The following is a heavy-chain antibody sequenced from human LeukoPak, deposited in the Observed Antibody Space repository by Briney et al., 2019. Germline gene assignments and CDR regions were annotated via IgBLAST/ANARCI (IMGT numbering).Heavy chain of an antibody. CDR1: GFTISSNY. CDR2: IYSGGAT. V-gene: IGHV3-53*01. J-gene: IGHJ6*02. CDR3: AKALEVVGPSYYYYGMDV. D-gene: IGHD2-15*01. Sequence: GGSLRLSCVASGFTISSNYMTWVRQAPGKGLEWVSVIYSGGATYYADSVKGRFTISRDNSKNTLYLQMNSLRAEDTAVYYCAKALEVVGPSYYYYGMDVWGQGTTVTVSS.